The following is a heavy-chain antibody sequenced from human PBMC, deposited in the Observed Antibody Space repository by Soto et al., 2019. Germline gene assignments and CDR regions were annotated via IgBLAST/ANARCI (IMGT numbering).Heavy chain of an antibody. CDR2: TYYRSKWYN. CDR1: GESVSSSRSS. D-gene: IGHD2-2*01. CDR3: VKSSSSTSLRNYYYYYGMDV. Sequence: SPTDPLTGAICGESVSSSRSSSYWIRQYPSRGLEWLGRTYYRSKWYNDYAVSVKSRITINPDTSKNQFSLQLNSVTPEDTAVYYCVKSSSSTSLRNYYYYYGMDVWGQGTTVTVSS. V-gene: IGHV6-1*01. J-gene: IGHJ6*02.